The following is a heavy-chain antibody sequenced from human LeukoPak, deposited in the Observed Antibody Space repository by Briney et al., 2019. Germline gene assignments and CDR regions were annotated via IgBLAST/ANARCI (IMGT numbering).Heavy chain of an antibody. CDR1: GFTFRSYG. Sequence: GGSLRLSCAASGFTFRSYGMHWVRQAPGKGLEWVAVISYDGSNKYYADSVKGRFTISRDNSKNTLYLQMNSLRAEDTAVYYCAKAGIAVAGTEKWGQGTLVTVSS. CDR2: ISYDGSNK. J-gene: IGHJ4*02. V-gene: IGHV3-30*18. CDR3: AKAGIAVAGTEK. D-gene: IGHD6-19*01.